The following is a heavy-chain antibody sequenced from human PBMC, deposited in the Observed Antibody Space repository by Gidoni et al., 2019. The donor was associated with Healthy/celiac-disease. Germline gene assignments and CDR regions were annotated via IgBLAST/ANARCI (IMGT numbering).Heavy chain of an antibody. D-gene: IGHD2-2*01. J-gene: IGHJ4*02. V-gene: IGHV3-15*01. CDR3: TTVYPRLCSSTSCLVDY. CDR2: IKSKTDGGTT. CDR1: GFTFSTAW. Sequence: EVQLVESGGGLVKPGGSLRLSCAASGFTFSTAWMSWVRQAPGKGLEWVGRIKSKTDGGTTDYAAPVKGRFTISRDDSKNTLYLQMNSLKTEDTAVYYCTTVYPRLCSSTSCLVDYWGQGTLVTVSS.